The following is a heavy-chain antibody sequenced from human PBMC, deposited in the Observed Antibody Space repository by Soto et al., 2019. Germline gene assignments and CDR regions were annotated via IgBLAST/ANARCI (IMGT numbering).Heavy chain of an antibody. D-gene: IGHD2-15*01. J-gene: IGHJ4*02. CDR3: AKGYCSGGSCTEGLNYY. V-gene: IGHV1-8*01. CDR2: MNPNSGNT. Sequence: QVQLVQSGAEVKKPGASVKVSCKASGYTFTSYDINWVRQATGQGREWMGWMNPNSGNTGYAQKFQGRVTMTRNTSISTAYMEMSSLRSEDTAVYYRAKGYCSGGSCTEGLNYYWGQGTLVTVSS. CDR1: GYTFTSYD.